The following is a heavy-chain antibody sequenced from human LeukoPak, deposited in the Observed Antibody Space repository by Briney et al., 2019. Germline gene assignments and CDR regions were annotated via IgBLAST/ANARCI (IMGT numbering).Heavy chain of an antibody. CDR2: LNRGRT. CDR1: GFTFSNYA. J-gene: IGHJ4*02. Sequence: GGSLRLSCVASGFTFSNYAMSWVRQAPGRGLEWIAALNRGRTFFQDSVRGRCTISRDNSKNTLYLQLNSLTGDDTAVYFCVKEAPTYGYFDYWGRGTLVTVSS. CDR3: VKEAPTYGYFDY. D-gene: IGHD2-21*01. V-gene: IGHV3-23*01.